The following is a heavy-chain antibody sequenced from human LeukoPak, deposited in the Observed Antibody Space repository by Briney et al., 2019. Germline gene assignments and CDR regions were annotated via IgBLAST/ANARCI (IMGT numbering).Heavy chain of an antibody. CDR2: IYSSGNS. V-gene: IGHV4-39*01. J-gene: IGHJ5*02. D-gene: IGHD3-16*01. CDR1: GDSITTNSYW. Sequence: SETLSLTCSISGDSITTNSYWWGWIRQSPGKGLEWIGSIYSSGNSYYNPSLKTRATISPDTSKNQYSLRLTPVTAADTAIYXCAXRGIWDLQIGNWFDPWGQGILVIVSS. CDR3: AXRGIWDLQIGNWFDP.